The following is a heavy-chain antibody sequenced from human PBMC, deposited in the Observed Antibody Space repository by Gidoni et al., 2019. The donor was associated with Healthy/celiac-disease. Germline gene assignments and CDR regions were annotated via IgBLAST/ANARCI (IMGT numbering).Heavy chain of an antibody. CDR2: IKQDGSEK. J-gene: IGHJ6*02. D-gene: IGHD5-18*01. CDR3: ARERGYSYGYDYYYGMDV. CDR1: GFAFSRHW. V-gene: IGHV3-7*01. Sequence: EVQLVESGGGLVQPGGSLRLSCAVSGFAFSRHWRSWVRQAPGKGLEWVANIKQDGSEKYYVDSVKGRFTISRDNAKNSLYLQMNSLRAEDTAVYYCARERGYSYGYDYYYGMDVWGQGTTVTVSS.